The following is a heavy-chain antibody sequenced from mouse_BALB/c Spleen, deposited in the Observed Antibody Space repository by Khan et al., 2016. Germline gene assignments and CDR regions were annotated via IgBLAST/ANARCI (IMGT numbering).Heavy chain of an antibody. Sequence: QVQLQQSGAELAKPGASVKMSCKASGYTFASYWMHWIKQRHGQGLEWIAGINPNSDDTEYNQKLKDKATLTEDRSSSTALMQLSRLTSEDSAVXSISQSNNWSSALFAYWGQVTLVTVSA. D-gene: IGHD3-1*01. J-gene: IGHJ3*01. CDR1: GYTFASYW. V-gene: IGHV1-7*01. CDR3: SQSNNWSSALFAY. CDR2: INPNSDDT.